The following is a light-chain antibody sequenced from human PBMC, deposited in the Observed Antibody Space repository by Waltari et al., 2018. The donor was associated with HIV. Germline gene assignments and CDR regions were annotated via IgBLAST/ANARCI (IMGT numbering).Light chain of an antibody. CDR1: SGHSRNI. CDR3: ETWDSSTWV. V-gene: IGLV4-60*02. Sequence: QPLLTQSSSASASLGSSVKLTCTLTSGHSRNIIAWHQQQPGKAPRYLMMLEGGGSYNKGSGVPYRFSGSSSGADRYLTISNLQFEDEADYYCETWDSSTWVFGGGTKLTVL. CDR2: LEGGGSY. J-gene: IGLJ3*02.